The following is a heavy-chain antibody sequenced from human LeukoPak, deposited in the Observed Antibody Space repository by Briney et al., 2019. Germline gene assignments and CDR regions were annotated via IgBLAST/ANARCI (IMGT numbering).Heavy chain of an antibody. V-gene: IGHV3-30*04. CDR2: ISYEGSNK. D-gene: IGHD3-10*01. Sequence: GGSLRLSCAPSGFTFSSYATHWVRQAPGKGREWVALISYEGSNKYYAHSVRGRFTLSRDNSKNTLYLQLNSLRAVDTAVYYCARGGGFGELLYHYYYYYMDVWGKGTTVTVSS. CDR1: GFTFSSYA. J-gene: IGHJ6*03. CDR3: ARGGGFGELLYHYYYYYMDV.